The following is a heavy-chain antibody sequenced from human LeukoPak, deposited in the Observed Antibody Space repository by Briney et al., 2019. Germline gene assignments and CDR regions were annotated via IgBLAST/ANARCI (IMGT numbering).Heavy chain of an antibody. CDR2: IYPVDSDT. D-gene: IGHD3-10*01. V-gene: IGHV5-51*01. J-gene: IGHJ4*02. CDR1: GYSFTSYW. CDR3: ATRVGPGSEVSFDY. Sequence: GESLKISCKASGYSFTSYWIGWVRQMPGKGLEWMGIIYPVDSDTRYNPSFQGQITISADKSISTAYLQWSSLKAPDTALYYCATRVGPGSEVSFDYWGQGTLVTVSA.